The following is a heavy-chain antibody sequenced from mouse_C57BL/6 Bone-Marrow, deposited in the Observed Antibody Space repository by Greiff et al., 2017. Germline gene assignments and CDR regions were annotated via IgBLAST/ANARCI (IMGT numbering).Heavy chain of an antibody. CDR2: INPSTGGT. D-gene: IGHD4-1*01. J-gene: IGHJ1*03. CDR1: GYSFTGYY. Sequence: VHVKQSGPELVKPGASVKISCKASGYSFTGYYMNWVKQSPEKSLEWIGEINPSTGGTTYNQKFKAKATLTVDKSSSTAYMQLKSLTSEDSAVYYCARWESRGYFDVWGTGTTVTVSS. V-gene: IGHV1-42*01. CDR3: ARWESRGYFDV.